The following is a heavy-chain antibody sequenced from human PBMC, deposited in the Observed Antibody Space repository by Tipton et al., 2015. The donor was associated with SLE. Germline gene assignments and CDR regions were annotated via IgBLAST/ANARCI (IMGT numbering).Heavy chain of an antibody. V-gene: IGHV4-61*02. Sequence: TLSLTCYVSGGSISRSNYYWNWIRRPAGKGLEWIGRLHTSGGTTYNPSLRGRVTMSVDTAKNHFSLELTSVTAADTAVYYCARQADGSAWYNYFDPWGQGTLVTVSS. CDR1: GGSISRSNYY. D-gene: IGHD6-13*01. CDR2: LHTSGGT. CDR3: ARQADGSAWYNYFDP. J-gene: IGHJ5*02.